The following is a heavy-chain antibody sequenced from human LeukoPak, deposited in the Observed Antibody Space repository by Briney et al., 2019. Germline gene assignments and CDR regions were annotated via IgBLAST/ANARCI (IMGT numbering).Heavy chain of an antibody. Sequence: GGSLRLSCAVSRFTFNIHAMSWVRQAPGKGLEWVSYIDSSNGNLYYADSVQGRFAVSKDNAKNSLYLQMNSLRAEDTAVYYCSRGGYDSPGFYYDYWGQGTLVTVSS. D-gene: IGHD3-22*01. CDR3: SRGGYDSPGFYYDY. CDR2: IDSSNGNL. J-gene: IGHJ4*02. CDR1: RFTFNIHA. V-gene: IGHV3-48*01.